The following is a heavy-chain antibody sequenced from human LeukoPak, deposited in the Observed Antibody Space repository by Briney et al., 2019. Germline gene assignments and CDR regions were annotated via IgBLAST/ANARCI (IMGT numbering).Heavy chain of an antibody. V-gene: IGHV3-23*01. CDR1: GFTFSSYA. J-gene: IGHJ4*02. CDR3: ARAAFGSTSCYND. CDR2: ISGSGGST. D-gene: IGHD2-2*02. Sequence: SGGSLRLSCAASGFTFSSYAMSWVRQAPGKGLEWVSAISGSGGSTYYADSVKGRFTISRDNSKNTLYLQMNSLRAEDTAVYYCARAAFGSTSCYNDWGQGTLVTVSS.